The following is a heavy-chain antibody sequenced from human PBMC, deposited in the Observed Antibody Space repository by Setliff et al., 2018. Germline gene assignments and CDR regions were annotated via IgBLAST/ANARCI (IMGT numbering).Heavy chain of an antibody. CDR2: ISSSSSTI. CDR3: ARDGGEY. V-gene: IGHV3-48*04. D-gene: IGHD3-16*01. Sequence: GGSLRLSCAASGFTFSSYWMSWVRQAPGKGLEWVSYISSSSSTIYYADSVKGRFTISRDNAKNSLHLQMNSLRAEDTAVYYCARDGGEYWGQGTLVTVSS. CDR1: GFTFSSYW. J-gene: IGHJ4*02.